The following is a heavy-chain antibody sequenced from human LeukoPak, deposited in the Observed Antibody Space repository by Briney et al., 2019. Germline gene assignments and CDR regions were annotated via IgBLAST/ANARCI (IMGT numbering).Heavy chain of an antibody. CDR2: IYTSGST. D-gene: IGHD3-3*01. J-gene: IGHJ6*03. Sequence: PSETLSLTCTVSGGSISSYYWSWIRQPPGKGLEWIGYIYTSGSTNYNPSLKSRVTISVDTSKNQFSLKLSSVTAADTAAYYCARGNYDFWSGYPASYYYYMDVWGKGTTVTVS. V-gene: IGHV4-4*09. CDR1: GGSISSYY. CDR3: ARGNYDFWSGYPASYYYYMDV.